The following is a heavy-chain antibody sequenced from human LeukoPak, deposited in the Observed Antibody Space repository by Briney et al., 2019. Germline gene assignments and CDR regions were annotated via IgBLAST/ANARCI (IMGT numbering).Heavy chain of an antibody. V-gene: IGHV4-39*07. Sequence: SETLSLTCTVSGGSISSSSYYWGWIRQPPGKGLEWIGEINHSGSTNYNPSLKSRVTISVDTSKNQFSLKLSSVTAADTAVYYCARLTAAAGMLGFRYYYYMDVWGKGTTVTVSS. CDR2: INHSGST. CDR1: GGSISSSSYY. D-gene: IGHD6-13*01. CDR3: ARLTAAAGMLGFRYYYYMDV. J-gene: IGHJ6*03.